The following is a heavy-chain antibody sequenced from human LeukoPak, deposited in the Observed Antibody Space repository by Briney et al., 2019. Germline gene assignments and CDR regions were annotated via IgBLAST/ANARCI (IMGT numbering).Heavy chain of an antibody. CDR1: GNYW. V-gene: IGHV3-74*01. CDR2: INSDGSWT. D-gene: IGHD2/OR15-2a*01. CDR3: VSFYETY. Sequence: GGSLRLSCAASGNYWKHWVRQAPGKGLVWVSHINSDGSWTSYADSVKGRFTISKDNAKNTVYLQMNSLRAEDTAVYYCVSFYETYWGRGTLVTVSS. J-gene: IGHJ4*02.